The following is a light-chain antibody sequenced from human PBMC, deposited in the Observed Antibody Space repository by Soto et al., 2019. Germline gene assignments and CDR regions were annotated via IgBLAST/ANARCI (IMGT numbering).Light chain of an antibody. CDR2: GAS. J-gene: IGKJ1*01. V-gene: IGKV3-20*01. CDR1: QSVNNNY. Sequence: EIVLTQSPVTLSLSPGERATLSCRASQSVNNNYLAWHQQKPGQAPRLLIYGASSRATGIPDRFSGSGSGTDFTLTITRLEHEDVAVYYCQKYRSSSWTFGRGTKVEIK. CDR3: QKYRSSSWT.